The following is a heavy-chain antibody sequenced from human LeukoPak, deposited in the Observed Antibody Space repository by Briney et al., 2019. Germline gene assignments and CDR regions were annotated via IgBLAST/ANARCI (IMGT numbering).Heavy chain of an antibody. Sequence: SETLSLTCTVSGGSISSSSYYWGWIRQPPGKGLEWIGSIYYSGSTYYNPSLKSRVTISVDTSKNQFSLKLSSVTAADTAVYYCARSWAYYYDSSGYYPWGQGTLVTVSS. D-gene: IGHD3-22*01. J-gene: IGHJ5*02. CDR3: ARSWAYYYDSSGYYP. V-gene: IGHV4-39*01. CDR2: IYYSGST. CDR1: GGSISSSSYY.